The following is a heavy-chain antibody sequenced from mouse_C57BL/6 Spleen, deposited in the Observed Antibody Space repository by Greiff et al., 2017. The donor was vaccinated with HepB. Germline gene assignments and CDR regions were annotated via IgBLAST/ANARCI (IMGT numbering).Heavy chain of an antibody. CDR2: IRLKSDNYAT. V-gene: IGHV6-3*01. CDR1: GFTFSNYW. J-gene: IGHJ2*01. D-gene: IGHD4-1*01. Sequence: EVKLQQSGGGLVQPGGSMKLSCVASGFTFSNYWMNWVRQSPEKGLEWVAQIRLKSDNYATHYAESVKGRFTISRDDSKSSVYLQMNNLRAEDTGIYYCTYWDGDYWGQGTTLTVSS. CDR3: TYWDGDY.